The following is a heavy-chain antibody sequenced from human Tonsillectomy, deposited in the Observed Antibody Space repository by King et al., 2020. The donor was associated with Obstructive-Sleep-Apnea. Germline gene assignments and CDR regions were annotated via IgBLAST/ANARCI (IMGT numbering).Heavy chain of an antibody. CDR2: ISSSRNTI. CDR1: GFTFSNYN. D-gene: IGHD3-22*01. CDR3: ARETYYYDSSGSSLDY. Sequence: EVQLVESGGGLVQPVGSLRLSCAASGFTFSNYNLNWVRQAPGKGLEWVSYISSSRNTIYYADSVRGRFTISRDNAKNSLYLQMNSLRAEDTAVYYCARETYYYDSSGSSLDYWGQGTLVTVSS. J-gene: IGHJ4*02. V-gene: IGHV3-48*04.